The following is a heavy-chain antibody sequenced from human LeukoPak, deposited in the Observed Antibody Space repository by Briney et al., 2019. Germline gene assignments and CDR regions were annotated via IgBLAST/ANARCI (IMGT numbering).Heavy chain of an antibody. V-gene: IGHV3-11*04. D-gene: IGHD2-2*02. CDR3: ARDPGGPVPAAIRYYYYYMDV. CDR1: GFTFSDYY. Sequence: GGSLRLSCAASGFTFSDYYMSWIRQAPGKGLEWVSYISSSGSTIYYADSVKGRFTISRDNAKNSLYLQMNSLRAEDTAVYYCARDPGGPVPAAIRYYYYYMDVWGKGTTVTVSS. CDR2: ISSSGSTI. J-gene: IGHJ6*03.